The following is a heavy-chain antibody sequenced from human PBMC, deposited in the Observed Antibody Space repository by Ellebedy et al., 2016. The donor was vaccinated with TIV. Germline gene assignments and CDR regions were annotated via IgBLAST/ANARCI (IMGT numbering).Heavy chain of an antibody. J-gene: IGHJ5*02. CDR2: IYYSGTT. D-gene: IGHD3-10*01. CDR1: GGSMTRSSYY. V-gene: IGHV4-39*01. Sequence: SETLSLTCTVSGGSMTRSSYYWAWIRQPPGKGLEWIGSIYYSGTTYYNPSLKSRVPISVDTSKNQFSLKPSSVTAADTAVYHCARWFGELLYVRWFDPWGQGTLVTVSS. CDR3: ARWFGELLYVRWFDP.